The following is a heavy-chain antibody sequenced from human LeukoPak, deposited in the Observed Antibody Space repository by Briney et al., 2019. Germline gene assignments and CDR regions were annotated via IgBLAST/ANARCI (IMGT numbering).Heavy chain of an antibody. J-gene: IGHJ4*02. CDR1: GGSISSNNW. CDR3: ATSTVTTGDLDY. V-gene: IGHV4-4*02. D-gene: IGHD4-17*01. CDR2: ISHSGST. Sequence: PSGTLSLTCAVSGGSISSNNWWTWVRQPPGKGLEWIGEISHSGSTNYNPSLKSRVTISVDKSKNQFSLKLSSVTAADTAVYYCATSTVTTGDLDYWGQGTLSPSPQ.